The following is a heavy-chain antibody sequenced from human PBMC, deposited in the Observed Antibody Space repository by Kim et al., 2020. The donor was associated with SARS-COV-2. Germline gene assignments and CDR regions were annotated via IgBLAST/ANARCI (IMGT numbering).Heavy chain of an antibody. Sequence: SETLSLTCTVSGDSITSHYWSWVRRPAGKGLEWLGRIHTNGFTNYNPSLKSRITMSADTSKNKFSLRLTSVTAADTAVYFCAGDWSGYHYPYYGMEVWC. CDR3: AGDWSGYHYPYYGMEV. V-gene: IGHV4-4*07. J-gene: IGHJ6*02. CDR1: GDSITSHY. D-gene: IGHD3-3*01. CDR2: IHTNGFT.